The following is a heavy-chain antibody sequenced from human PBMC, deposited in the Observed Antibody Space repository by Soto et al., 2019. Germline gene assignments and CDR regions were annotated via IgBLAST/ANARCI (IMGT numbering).Heavy chain of an antibody. V-gene: IGHV1-69*08. CDR3: ARETYYYDSSGYYYVY. D-gene: IGHD3-22*01. CDR2: IIPILGIA. Sequence: QVQLVQSGAEVKKPGSSVKVSCKASGGTFSSYTISWVRQAPGQGLEWMGRIIPILGIANYAQKFQGRVTITADKSTSTAYRELSSLRSEDTAVYYCARETYYYDSSGYYYVYWGQGTLVTVSS. CDR1: GGTFSSYT. J-gene: IGHJ4*02.